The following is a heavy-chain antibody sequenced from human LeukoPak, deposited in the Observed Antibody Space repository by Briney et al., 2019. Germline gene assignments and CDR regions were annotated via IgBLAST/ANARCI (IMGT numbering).Heavy chain of an antibody. CDR1: GFTFSSYA. V-gene: IGHV3-23*01. D-gene: IGHD3-3*01. J-gene: IGHJ5*02. CDR2: ISGSGGST. Sequence: GGSLRLSCAASGFTFSSYAMSWVRQAPGKGLEWVSAISGSGGSTYYADSVKGRFTISRDNSKNTLYLQMSSLRAEDTAVYYCAKEGDFWSGYYPGNNWFDPWGQGTLVTVSS. CDR3: AKEGDFWSGYYPGNNWFDP.